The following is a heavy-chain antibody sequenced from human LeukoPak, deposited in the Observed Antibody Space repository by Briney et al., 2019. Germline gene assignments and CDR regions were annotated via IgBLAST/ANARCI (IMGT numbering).Heavy chain of an antibody. CDR3: ARGTGAGRHYYYYMDV. CDR1: GFTFSSYA. D-gene: IGHD4/OR15-4a*01. Sequence: GGSLRLSCAASGFTFSSYAMSWVRQAPGKGLEWVSAISGSGGSTYYADSVKGRFTISRDNSKNTLYLQMNSLRAEDTAVYYCARGTGAGRHYYYYMDVWGKGTTVTVSS. V-gene: IGHV3-23*01. CDR2: ISGSGGST. J-gene: IGHJ6*03.